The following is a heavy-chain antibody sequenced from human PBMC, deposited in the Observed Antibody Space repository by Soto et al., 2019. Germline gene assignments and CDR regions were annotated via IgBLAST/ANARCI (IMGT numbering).Heavy chain of an antibody. Sequence: QVQLVQSGAEVKKPGASVKVSCKASGYTFTSYGISWVRQAPGQGLEWMGWISAYNGNTNYAQKLQGRVTMTTDTSTITAYMELRSLSSDDTAVYYCARDLARFDYDSGGYSDFDYWGQGTLVTGSS. J-gene: IGHJ4*02. CDR1: GYTFTSYG. CDR2: ISAYNGNT. CDR3: ARDLARFDYDSGGYSDFDY. D-gene: IGHD3-22*01. V-gene: IGHV1-18*01.